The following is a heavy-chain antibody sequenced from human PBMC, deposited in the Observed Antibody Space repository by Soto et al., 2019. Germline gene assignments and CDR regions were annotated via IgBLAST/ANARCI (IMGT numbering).Heavy chain of an antibody. CDR3: AGSLGQDTAMAQAFDY. V-gene: IGHV3-21*01. Sequence: EVQLVESGGGLVKPGGSLRLSCAASGFTFSSYSMNWVRQAPGKGLEWVSYISSSSSYIYYADSVKGRFTISRDNAKNSLYLQLRSLRAEDTAWYYCAGSLGQDTAMAQAFDYWGQGTLVTVSS. CDR1: GFTFSSYS. J-gene: IGHJ4*02. D-gene: IGHD5-18*01. CDR2: ISSSSSYI.